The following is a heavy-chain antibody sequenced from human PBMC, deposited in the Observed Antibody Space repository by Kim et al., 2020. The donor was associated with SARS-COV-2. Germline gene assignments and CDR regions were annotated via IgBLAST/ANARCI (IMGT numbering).Heavy chain of an antibody. D-gene: IGHD2-2*01. Sequence: SVKVSCKASGGTFSSYAISWVRQAPGQGLEWMGGIIPIFGTANYAQKFQGRVTITADESTSTAYMELSSLRSEDTAVYYCARGRRIVVVPAAMRYYYYGMDVWGQGTTVTVSS. CDR2: IIPIFGTA. CDR1: GGTFSSYA. CDR3: ARGRRIVVVPAAMRYYYYGMDV. J-gene: IGHJ6*02. V-gene: IGHV1-69*13.